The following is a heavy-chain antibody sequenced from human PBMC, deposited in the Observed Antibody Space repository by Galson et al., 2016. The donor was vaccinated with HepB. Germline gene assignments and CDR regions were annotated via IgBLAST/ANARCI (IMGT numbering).Heavy chain of an antibody. CDR1: GFLLRGSV. CDR2: ISVDGNNK. Sequence: SLRLSCAASGFLLRGSVIHWVRQAPGKRLEWVALISVDGNNKPFADSVKGRFAISRDNYQNTVDLQMNSLRPEDSAVYYCAREGFSSGRAGTFDIWGQGTVVSVSS. V-gene: IGHV3-30*09. D-gene: IGHD6-19*01. CDR3: AREGFSSGRAGTFDI. J-gene: IGHJ3*02.